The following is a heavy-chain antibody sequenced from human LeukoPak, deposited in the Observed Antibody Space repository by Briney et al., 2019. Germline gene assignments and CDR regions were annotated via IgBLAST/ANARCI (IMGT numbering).Heavy chain of an antibody. CDR1: GGSFSNYF. Sequence: PSETLSLTCAVYGGSFSNYFWTWIRQPPGKGLEWIGEINHSESSNYNPFLKSRVTISVDTSKNQFSLKVNSVTAADTAVYYCARAPRITIFGVAPTSYYYYMDVWGKGTTVTVSS. V-gene: IGHV4-34*01. CDR3: ARAPRITIFGVAPTSYYYYMDV. CDR2: INHSESS. D-gene: IGHD3-3*01. J-gene: IGHJ6*03.